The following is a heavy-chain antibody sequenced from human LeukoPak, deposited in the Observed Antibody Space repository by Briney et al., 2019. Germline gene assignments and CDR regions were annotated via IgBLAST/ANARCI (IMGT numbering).Heavy chain of an antibody. CDR2: ISANNGDT. J-gene: IGHJ4*02. D-gene: IGHD1-1*01. CDR1: GYTFFSYG. V-gene: IGHV1-18*01. CDR3: ARDGVHSGTTDF. Sequence: ASVKVSCKTPGYTFFSYGITWVRQAPGQGLEWMGWISANNGDTKYAPKFQGRGTMTTESNTRTAYLDVRSLRSDDTAVYYCARDGVHSGTTDFWGQGTLITVAS.